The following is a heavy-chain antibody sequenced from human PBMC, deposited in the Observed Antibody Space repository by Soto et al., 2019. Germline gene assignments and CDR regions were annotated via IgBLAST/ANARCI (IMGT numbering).Heavy chain of an antibody. D-gene: IGHD3-16*01. CDR3: VRSGHSFGGVI. J-gene: IGHJ4*01. CDR2: MFYSGNS. V-gene: IGHV4-59*11. Sequence: QVLLQESGPRLLKPPKPLPPTATASVGPPININESWARQPPGKGLEWIGYMFYSGNSNYNSSLKSRVTISLDKSKNQFSLKLTSVTAADTAVYYCVRSGHSFGGVIWGRGTLVTVSS. CDR1: VGPPININ.